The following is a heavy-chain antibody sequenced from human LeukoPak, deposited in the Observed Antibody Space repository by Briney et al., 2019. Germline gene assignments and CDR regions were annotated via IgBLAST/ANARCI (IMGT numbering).Heavy chain of an antibody. CDR1: VGSISRYY. D-gene: IGHD4-17*01. V-gene: IGHV4-59*01. J-gene: IGHJ4*02. CDR2: IYYSGST. CDR3: ARERAVTTYYYFDY. Sequence: SETLSLTSTDSVGSISRYYWSWIRQPPGKGLEWIGYIYYSGSTNYNPSLKSRVTISVDTSKNQFSLKLSPVTAADTAVYYCARERAVTTYYYFDYWGQGTLVTVSS.